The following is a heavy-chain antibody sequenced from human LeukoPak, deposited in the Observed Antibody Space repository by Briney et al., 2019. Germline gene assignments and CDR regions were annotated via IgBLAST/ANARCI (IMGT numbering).Heavy chain of an antibody. D-gene: IGHD6-6*01. CDR3: ARSEEPQLADY. V-gene: IGHV4-59*01. J-gene: IGHJ4*02. CDR1: GGSISSYY. CDR2: IYYSGST. Sequence: PSETLSLTCTVSGGSISSYYWSWIRQPPGKGLEWIGYIYYSGSTNYNPSLKSRVTISVDTSKNQFSLKLSSVTAADTAVYYCARSEEPQLADYWGQGTLVTVSS.